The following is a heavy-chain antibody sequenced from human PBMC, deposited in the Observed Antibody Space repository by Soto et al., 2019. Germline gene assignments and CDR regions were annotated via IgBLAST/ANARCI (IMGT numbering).Heavy chain of an antibody. Sequence: GGSLRLSCAASGFTFSEYAMTWVRQAPEKGLEWVANINEDGSKIYYVDSVRGRFTVSRDNAKNSVYLQMNSPRAEDTAVYYCAVRYTDYWGQGALVTVSS. V-gene: IGHV3-7*01. J-gene: IGHJ4*02. CDR2: INEDGSKI. CDR3: AVRYTDY. CDR1: GFTFSEYA. D-gene: IGHD1-20*01.